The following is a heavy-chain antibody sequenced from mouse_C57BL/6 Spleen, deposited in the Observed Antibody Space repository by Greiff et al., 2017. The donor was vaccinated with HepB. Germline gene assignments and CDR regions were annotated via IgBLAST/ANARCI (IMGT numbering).Heavy chain of an antibody. CDR1: GFNIKDDY. CDR3: TPDSSGYLDY. V-gene: IGHV14-4*01. J-gene: IGHJ2*01. D-gene: IGHD3-2*02. CDR2: IDPENGDT. Sequence: VQLQQSGAELVRPGASVKLSCTASGFNIKDDYMHWVKQRPEQGLEWIGWIDPENGDTEYASKFQGKATITADTSSNTAYLQLSSLTSEDPAVYYCTPDSSGYLDYWGQGTTLTVSS.